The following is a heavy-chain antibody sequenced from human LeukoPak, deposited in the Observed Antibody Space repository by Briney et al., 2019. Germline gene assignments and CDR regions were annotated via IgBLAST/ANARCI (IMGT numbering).Heavy chain of an antibody. Sequence: PGGSLRLSCAASGFTFSVYYMSWIRQAPGKGLECVSYISGSSSYTIYADSVKGRFTISRDNAKNSLYLQMNSLRAEDTAVYYCARVTLYAESALDYWGQGTLVTVSS. J-gene: IGHJ4*02. V-gene: IGHV3-11*06. CDR2: ISGSSSYT. CDR3: ARVTLYAESALDY. D-gene: IGHD4-17*01. CDR1: GFTFSVYY.